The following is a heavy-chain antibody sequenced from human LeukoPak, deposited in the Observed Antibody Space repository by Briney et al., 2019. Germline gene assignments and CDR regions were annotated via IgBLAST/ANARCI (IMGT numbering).Heavy chain of an antibody. Sequence: GGSLRLSCAASGFTFSSYAMHWVRQAPGKGLGWVAVISYDGSNKYYADSVKGRFTISRDNSKNTLYLQMNSLRAEDTAVYYCASTGSGSYPYYFDYWGQGTLVTVSS. CDR1: GFTFSSYA. CDR2: ISYDGSNK. CDR3: ASTGSGSYPYYFDY. J-gene: IGHJ4*02. V-gene: IGHV3-30*04. D-gene: IGHD1-26*01.